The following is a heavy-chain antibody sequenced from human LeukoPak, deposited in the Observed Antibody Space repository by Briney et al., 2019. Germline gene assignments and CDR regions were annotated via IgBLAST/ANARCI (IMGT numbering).Heavy chain of an antibody. CDR3: ARDRTGNNWFDP. Sequence: SQTLSLTCTVSGGSISSGGYYWSWIRQHPGKGLEWIGYIYYSGSTNYNPSLKSRVTISVDTSKNQFSLRLSSVTAADTAVYYCARDRTGNNWFDPWGQGTLVTVSS. V-gene: IGHV4-31*03. CDR2: IYYSGST. D-gene: IGHD1-1*01. J-gene: IGHJ5*02. CDR1: GGSISSGGYY.